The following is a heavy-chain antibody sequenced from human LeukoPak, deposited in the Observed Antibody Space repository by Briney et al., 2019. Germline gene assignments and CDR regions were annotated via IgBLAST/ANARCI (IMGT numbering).Heavy chain of an antibody. V-gene: IGHV4-59*01. CDR2: IYYSGST. Sequence: NPSETLSLTCTVSGGSISSYYWSWIRQPPGKGLEWIGYIYYSGSTNYNPSLKSRVTISVDTSKNQFSLKLSSVTAADTAVYYCARENDGYNDYWGQGTLVTVSS. D-gene: IGHD5-24*01. J-gene: IGHJ4*02. CDR1: GGSISSYY. CDR3: ARENDGYNDY.